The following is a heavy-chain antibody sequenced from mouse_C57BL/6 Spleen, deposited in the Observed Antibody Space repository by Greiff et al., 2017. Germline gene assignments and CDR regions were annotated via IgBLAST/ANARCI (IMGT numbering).Heavy chain of an antibody. J-gene: IGHJ2*01. Sequence: QVQLQQPGAELVMPGASVKLSCKASGYTFTSYWMHWVKQRPGQGLEWIGEIDPSDSYTNYNQKFKGKSTLTVDKSSSTAYMQLSSLTSEYSAVYYCARRGATYPYYFDYWGQGTALTVAS. D-gene: IGHD3-1*01. CDR3: ARRGATYPYYFDY. CDR1: GYTFTSYW. CDR2: IDPSDSYT. V-gene: IGHV1-69*01.